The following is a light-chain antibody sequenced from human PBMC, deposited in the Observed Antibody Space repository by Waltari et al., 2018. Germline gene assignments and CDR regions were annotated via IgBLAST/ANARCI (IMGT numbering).Light chain of an antibody. Sequence: IQLTQSPSSLSASVGDRVTITCRASQDITNYLNWYKQKPGKAPKLLIHDASKLESGVPSRFSGSQSGTYFTLTITSLQPEDIATYYCQRYDNLPMFAFGPGTKVDIK. CDR1: QDITNY. J-gene: IGKJ3*01. CDR3: QRYDNLPMFA. V-gene: IGKV1-33*01. CDR2: DAS.